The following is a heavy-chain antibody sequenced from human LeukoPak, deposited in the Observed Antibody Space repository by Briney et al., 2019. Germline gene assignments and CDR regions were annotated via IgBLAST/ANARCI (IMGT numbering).Heavy chain of an antibody. J-gene: IGHJ4*02. CDR1: GFIFSDYE. Sequence: GGSLRLSCATSGFIFSDYEMNWVRQAPGKGLEWVSYISTSGRTIYYADSVKGRLTISRDNAKNSLYLQMNSLRAEDAAVYYCARGYFLGFDYWGQGTLVTVSS. V-gene: IGHV3-48*03. CDR3: ARGYFLGFDY. D-gene: IGHD2/OR15-2a*01. CDR2: ISTSGRTI.